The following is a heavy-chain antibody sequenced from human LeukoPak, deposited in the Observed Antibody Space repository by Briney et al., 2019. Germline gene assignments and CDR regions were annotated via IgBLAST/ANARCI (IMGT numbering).Heavy chain of an antibody. V-gene: IGHV1-2*02. J-gene: IGHJ4*02. CDR1: GYTFTGYY. CDR2: INPNSGGT. D-gene: IGHD6-19*01. CDR3: ARGGDSSGWFYFDY. Sequence: ASVKVSCKASGYTFTGYYMHWVRQAPGQGLEWMGWINPNSGGTNYAQKFQGRVTMTRDTSISTAYMELSRLRSDDTAVYYCARGGDSSGWFYFDYWGQGNLVTVSS.